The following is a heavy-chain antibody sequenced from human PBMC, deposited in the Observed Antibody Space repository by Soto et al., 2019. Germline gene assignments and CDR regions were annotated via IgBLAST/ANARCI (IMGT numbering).Heavy chain of an antibody. CDR3: ARERDSGSYYFDY. J-gene: IGHJ4*01. V-gene: IGHV4-61*03. D-gene: IGHD3-10*01. CDR1: GGSVSSGSYY. Sequence: PSETLSLTCTVSGGSVSSGSYYWSWIRQPPGKGLEWIGYIYNSGSTNYNPSLKSRVTISVDTSKNHFSLRMSSVTAGDRAVYYCARERDSGSYYFDYWGRGTLVTVSS. CDR2: IYNSGST.